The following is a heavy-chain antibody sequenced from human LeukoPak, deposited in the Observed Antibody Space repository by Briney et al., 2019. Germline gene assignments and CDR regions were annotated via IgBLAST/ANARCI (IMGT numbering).Heavy chain of an antibody. V-gene: IGHV1-2*02. CDR1: GYTFTGYY. J-gene: IGHJ4*02. CDR3: ARDRGYSSSSSDY. CDR2: INPNSGGT. D-gene: IGHD6-13*01. Sequence: ASVKVSCMASGYTFTGYYMHWVRQAPGQGLEWMGWINPNSGGTNYAQKFQGRVTMTRDTSISTAYMELSRLRSDDTAMYYCARDRGYSSSSSDYWGQGTLVTVSS.